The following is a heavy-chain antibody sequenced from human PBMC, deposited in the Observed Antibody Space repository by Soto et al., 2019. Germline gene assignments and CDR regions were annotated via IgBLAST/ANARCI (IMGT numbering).Heavy chain of an antibody. CDR1: GFTFSSYA. Sequence: EVQLLESGGGLVQPGGSLRLSCAASGFTFSSYALTWVRQAPGKGLEWVSGISGSGGHTYYADSVKGRFTISRDNSKNTRYPQMNSLRAEDTAVYYCTKYPSDFDYWGQGTLVTVSS. CDR3: TKYPSDFDY. D-gene: IGHD2-21*01. CDR2: ISGSGGHT. V-gene: IGHV3-23*01. J-gene: IGHJ4*02.